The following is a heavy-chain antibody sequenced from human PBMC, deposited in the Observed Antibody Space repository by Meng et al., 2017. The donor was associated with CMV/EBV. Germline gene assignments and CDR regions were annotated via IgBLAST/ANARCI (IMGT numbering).Heavy chain of an antibody. Sequence: GESLKISCAASGFTFSDYYMSWVRQAPGKGLEWVSSISSSSSYIYYADSVKGRFTISRDNAKNSLYLQMNSLRAEDTAVYYCASGVAGTSFDWFDPWGQGTLVTVSS. CDR1: GFTFSDYY. CDR2: ISSSSSYI. J-gene: IGHJ5*02. V-gene: IGHV3-21*01. D-gene: IGHD6-19*01. CDR3: ASGVAGTSFDWFDP.